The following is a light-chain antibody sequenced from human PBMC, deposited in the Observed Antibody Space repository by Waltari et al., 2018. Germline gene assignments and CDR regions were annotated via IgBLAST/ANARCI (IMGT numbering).Light chain of an antibody. CDR3: SSYPSSARVV. V-gene: IGLV2-14*01. J-gene: IGLJ2*01. CDR1: SSDVGGYNY. Sequence: QSALTQPASVSGSPGQSITISCTGTSSDVGGYNYVSWYQQPQGKAPKLMIYDVSRRPSGVSNRFSGSKPGNTASLTISGLQAEDEADYYCSSYPSSARVVFGGGTKLTVL. CDR2: DVS.